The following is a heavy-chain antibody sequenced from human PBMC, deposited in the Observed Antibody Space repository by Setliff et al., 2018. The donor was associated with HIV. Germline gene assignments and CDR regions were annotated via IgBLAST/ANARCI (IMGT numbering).Heavy chain of an antibody. CDR1: GGSFSDYY. J-gene: IGHJ4*02. CDR3: ARCAAGPYCRNSFDF. D-gene: IGHD1-26*01. Sequence: SETLSLTCAVYGGSFSDYYWSWIRRPPGKGLEWIGEVNHSGSEKYYVDSVKGRFTISRDNAGNSLDLELNYLNDEDTAVYYCARCAAGPYCRNSFDFWGRGTLVTVSS. V-gene: IGHV4-34*10. CDR2: VNHSGSE.